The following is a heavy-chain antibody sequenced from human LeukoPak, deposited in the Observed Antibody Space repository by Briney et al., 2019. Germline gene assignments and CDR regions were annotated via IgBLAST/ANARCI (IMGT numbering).Heavy chain of an antibody. CDR1: GGSISSYY. V-gene: IGHV4-30-4*01. CDR3: ARGYYSSGYYI. J-gene: IGHJ4*02. CDR2: IYYSGST. D-gene: IGHD3-22*01. Sequence: SETLSLTCTVSGGSISSYYWSWIRQPPGKGLEWIGYIYYSGSTYYNPSLKSRVTISVDTSKNQFSLKLSSVTAADTAVYYCARGYYSSGYYIWGQGTLVTVSS.